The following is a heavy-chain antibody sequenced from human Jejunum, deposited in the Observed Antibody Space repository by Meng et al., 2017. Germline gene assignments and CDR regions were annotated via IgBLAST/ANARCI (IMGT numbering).Heavy chain of an antibody. D-gene: IGHD2/OR15-2a*01. CDR2: IYYSGAT. J-gene: IGHJ5*02. V-gene: IGHV4-30-4*01. CDR3: AGGIVNGWFDP. CDR1: GASISGADYY. Sequence: QVQLQESGPGLVKPAQTLSLTCTVSGASISGADYYWSWIRQPPGKGLEWIGYIYYSGATYSNPSLKSRVSISVDTSKNQFSLKMISVTAADTAVYYCAGGIVNGWFDPWGQGTLVTVSS.